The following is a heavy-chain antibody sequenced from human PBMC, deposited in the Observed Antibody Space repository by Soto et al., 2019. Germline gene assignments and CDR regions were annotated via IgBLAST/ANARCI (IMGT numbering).Heavy chain of an antibody. CDR1: GGPFSSYV. V-gene: IGHV1-69*06. Sequence: QVQLVQSGAEVKKPGSSVKVSCKVSGGPFSSYVISWVRQAPGQGLEWMGGLIPIFGTANYAQKFQDRVTITADTSTTTAYMELSSLRSEDTAVYYCARGPSEIVVMPKFVPWFDSWGQGTLVTVSS. D-gene: IGHD3-22*01. CDR3: ARGPSEIVVMPKFVPWFDS. CDR2: LIPIFGTA. J-gene: IGHJ5*01.